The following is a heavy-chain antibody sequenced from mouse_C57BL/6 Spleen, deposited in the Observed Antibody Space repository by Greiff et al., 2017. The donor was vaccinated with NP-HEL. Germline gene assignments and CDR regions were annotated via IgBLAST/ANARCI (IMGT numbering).Heavy chain of an antibody. CDR1: GYTFTSYW. J-gene: IGHJ2*01. V-gene: IGHV1-64*01. Sequence: VQLQQPGAELVKPGASVKLSCKASGYTFTSYWMHWVKQRPGQGLEWIGMIHPNSGSTNYNEKFKSKATLTVDKSSSTAYMQLSSLTSEDSAVYYCARSDLLPRVYFDYWGQGTTLTVSS. CDR3: ARSDLLPRVYFDY. CDR2: IHPNSGST. D-gene: IGHD2-10*01.